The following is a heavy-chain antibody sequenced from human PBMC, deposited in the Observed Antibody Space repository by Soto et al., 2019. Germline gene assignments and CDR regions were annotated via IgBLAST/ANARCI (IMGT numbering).Heavy chain of an antibody. V-gene: IGHV4-4*02. Sequence: QVQLQESGPGLVGPSGTLSLTCAVSGDSISSGDWWTWVRQPPGERLEWIGEIFHSGTTNYNPSLKSRVTISVDKSKNQFSLKLSSVSAADTAVYYCARIVYCGGDCFSFDYWGQGTLVTVSS. CDR1: GDSISSGDW. J-gene: IGHJ4*02. CDR3: ARIVYCGGDCFSFDY. D-gene: IGHD2-21*02. CDR2: IFHSGTT.